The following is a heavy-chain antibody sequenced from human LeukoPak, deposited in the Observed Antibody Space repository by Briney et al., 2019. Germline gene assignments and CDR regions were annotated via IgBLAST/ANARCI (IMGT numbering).Heavy chain of an antibody. CDR1: GYTFTSYG. D-gene: IGHD2-8*01. CDR3: ARDFGTRGDIVLMVYAENWFDP. J-gene: IGHJ5*02. CDR2: ISAYNGNT. V-gene: IGHV1-18*01. Sequence: VASVKVSYKASGYTFTSYGISWVRQAPGQGLEWMGWISAYNGNTNYAQKLQGRVTMTTDTSTSTAYMELRSLRSDDTAVYYCARDFGTRGDIVLMVYAENWFDPWGQGTLVTVSS.